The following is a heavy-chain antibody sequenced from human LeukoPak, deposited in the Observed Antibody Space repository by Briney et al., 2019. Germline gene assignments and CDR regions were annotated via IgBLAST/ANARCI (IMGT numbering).Heavy chain of an antibody. CDR1: GFTFSDYY. J-gene: IGHJ4*02. CDR2: ISSGGRTI. V-gene: IGHV3-11*01. CDR3: AKDLIVGALDY. Sequence: GGSLRLSCAASGFTFSDYYMSWIRQAPGKGLEWVSYISSGGRTIYYADSVKGRFTMSRDNAKNSLYLQMNSLRAEDTAVYYCAKDLIVGALDYWGQGTLVTVSS. D-gene: IGHD1-26*01.